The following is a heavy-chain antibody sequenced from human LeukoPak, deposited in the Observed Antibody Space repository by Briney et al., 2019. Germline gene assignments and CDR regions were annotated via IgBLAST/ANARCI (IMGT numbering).Heavy chain of an antibody. Sequence: GGSLRLSCAASGFTFSGYEVNWVRQAPGKGLEWVSYISSSGSTIYYADSVKGRFTISRDNAKNSLYLQMNSLRAEDTAVYYCARDLGGAAGAFDIWGQGAMVTVSS. J-gene: IGHJ3*02. CDR2: ISSSGSTI. V-gene: IGHV3-48*03. CDR1: GFTFSGYE. CDR3: ARDLGGAAGAFDI. D-gene: IGHD6-13*01.